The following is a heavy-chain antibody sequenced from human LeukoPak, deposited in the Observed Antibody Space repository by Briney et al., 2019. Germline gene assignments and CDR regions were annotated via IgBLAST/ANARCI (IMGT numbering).Heavy chain of an antibody. CDR2: IYYSGST. Sequence: SETLSLTCTVSGGSISSYYWSWIWQPPGKGLEWIGYIYYSGSTNYNPSLKSRVTISVDRSKNQFSLKLSSVTAADTAVYYCARDRPVYDFWSGLTSNAFDIWGQGTMATVSS. D-gene: IGHD3-3*01. V-gene: IGHV4-59*12. J-gene: IGHJ3*02. CDR1: GGSISSYY. CDR3: ARDRPVYDFWSGLTSNAFDI.